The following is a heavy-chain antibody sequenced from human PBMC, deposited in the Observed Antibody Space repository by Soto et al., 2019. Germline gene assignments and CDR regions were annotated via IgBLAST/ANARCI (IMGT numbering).Heavy chain of an antibody. CDR3: AGNGVYGDYVDF. Sequence: SETLSLTCTVSGGSISSYYWSWIRQPPGKGLEWIGYVHYSGSTNYNPSLKSRVTMSVDTSKNQFSLRLTSVTAADTAVYYCAGNGVYGDYVDFWGQGTLVTVSS. V-gene: IGHV4-59*01. J-gene: IGHJ4*02. D-gene: IGHD2-8*01. CDR1: GGSISSYY. CDR2: VHYSGST.